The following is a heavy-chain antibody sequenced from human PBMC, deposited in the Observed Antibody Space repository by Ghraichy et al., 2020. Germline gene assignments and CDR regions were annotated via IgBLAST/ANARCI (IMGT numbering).Heavy chain of an antibody. D-gene: IGHD1-26*01. CDR2: IYHSGSV. CDR3: ARGWKLPNFDF. CDR1: GGSISSGDYS. Sequence: SETLSLTCAVSGGSISSGDYSWSWIRQPPGKGLEWIGYIYHSGSVYYNSSLKSRVTISADRPKNQFSLKVNSMTAADTAVYYCARGWKLPNFDFWGQGILGTVSS. J-gene: IGHJ4*02. V-gene: IGHV4-30-2*01.